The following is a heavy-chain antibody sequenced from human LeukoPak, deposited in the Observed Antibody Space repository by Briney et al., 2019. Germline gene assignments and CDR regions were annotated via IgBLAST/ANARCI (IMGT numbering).Heavy chain of an antibody. Sequence: SETLSLTCAVSGYSISSGYYWSWIRQPAGKGLEWIGRIYTSGSTNYNPSLKSRVTMSVDTSKNQFSLKLSSVTAADTAVYYCARGGFNFDYWGQGTLVTVSS. CDR2: IYTSGST. V-gene: IGHV4-4*07. CDR3: ARGGFNFDY. CDR1: GYSISSGYY. J-gene: IGHJ4*02. D-gene: IGHD3-10*01.